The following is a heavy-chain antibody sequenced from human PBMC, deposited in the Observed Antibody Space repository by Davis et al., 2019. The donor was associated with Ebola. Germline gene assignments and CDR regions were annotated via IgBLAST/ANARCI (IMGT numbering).Heavy chain of an antibody. Sequence: ASVKVSRKASGYTFTSYGISWVRQAPGQGLEWMGWISAYNGNTNYSQKFQGRVTITRDTSASTAYMELSSLRSEDTAVYYCARKVRFGEFYVSGNWFDPWGQGTLVTVSS. V-gene: IGHV1-18*01. J-gene: IGHJ5*02. CDR3: ARKVRFGEFYVSGNWFDP. D-gene: IGHD3-10*01. CDR1: GYTFTSYG. CDR2: ISAYNGNT.